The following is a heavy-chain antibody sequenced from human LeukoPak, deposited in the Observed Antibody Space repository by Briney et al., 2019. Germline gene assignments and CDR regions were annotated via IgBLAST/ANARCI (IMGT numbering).Heavy chain of an antibody. CDR2: IRYDGSNK. CDR3: AKDRDRGRYYFDY. Sequence: GGSLRLSCAASGFTFSGYSMNWVRQAPGKGLEWVAFIRYDGSNKYYADSVKGRFNIYTDNSNNRLYLQMNSLRAEETAVYYCAKDRDRGRYYFDYWGQGTLVTVSS. V-gene: IGHV3-30*02. J-gene: IGHJ4*02. CDR1: GFTFSGYS. D-gene: IGHD1-26*01.